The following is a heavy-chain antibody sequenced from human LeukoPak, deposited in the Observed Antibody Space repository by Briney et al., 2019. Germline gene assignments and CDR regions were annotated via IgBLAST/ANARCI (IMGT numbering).Heavy chain of an antibody. CDR1: GYTFTGYY. CDR2: INPDSGGT. J-gene: IGHJ4*02. V-gene: IGHV1-2*02. Sequence: ASVKVSCKASGYTFTGYYMHWVRQAPGQGLEWMGWINPDSGGTNYAQKFQGRVTMTRDTSITTVYMELSGLRSDDTAVYYCARVGDTFRASLDYWGQGALVTVSS. D-gene: IGHD1-26*01. CDR3: ARVGDTFRASLDY.